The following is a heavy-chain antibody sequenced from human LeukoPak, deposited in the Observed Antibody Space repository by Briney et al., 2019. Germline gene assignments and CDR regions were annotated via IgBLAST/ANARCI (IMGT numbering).Heavy chain of an antibody. CDR1: AFTFSSYA. Sequence: GGSLRLSCAASAFTFSSYAMSWVRRAPGKGLEWVSTISGSGGSTYYADSVRGRFTISRDNSKNILYLQVNSLRAEDTAVYYCALTNSGSYPDWGQGTLVTVSS. V-gene: IGHV3-23*01. D-gene: IGHD3-10*01. J-gene: IGHJ4*02. CDR2: ISGSGGST. CDR3: ALTNSGSYPD.